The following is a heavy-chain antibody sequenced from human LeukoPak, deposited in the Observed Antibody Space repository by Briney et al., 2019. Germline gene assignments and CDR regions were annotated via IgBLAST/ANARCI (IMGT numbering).Heavy chain of an antibody. CDR3: ARGPVAAITHFDY. J-gene: IGHJ4*02. V-gene: IGHV4-59*01. Sequence: KPSETLSLTCTVSGGSISSYYWSWIRQPPGKGLEWIGYIHYSGSTNYNPSLKSRVTISVDTSKNQFSLKLSSVTAADTAVYYCARGPVAAITHFDYWGQGTLVTVSS. CDR1: GGSISSYY. D-gene: IGHD5-12*01. CDR2: IHYSGST.